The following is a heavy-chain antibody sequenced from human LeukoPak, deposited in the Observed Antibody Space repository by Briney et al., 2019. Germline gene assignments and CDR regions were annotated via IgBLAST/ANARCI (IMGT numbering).Heavy chain of an antibody. CDR2: ISGSGGST. Sequence: PGGTLRLSCAASGFTFSSYGMSWVRQAPGKGLEWVSAISGSGGSTYYADSVKGRFTISRDNSKNTLYLQMNSLRAEDTAVYYCAKGSQRAATNNWFDPWGQGTLVTVSS. CDR3: AKGSQRAATNNWFDP. D-gene: IGHD6-25*01. J-gene: IGHJ5*02. CDR1: GFTFSSYG. V-gene: IGHV3-23*01.